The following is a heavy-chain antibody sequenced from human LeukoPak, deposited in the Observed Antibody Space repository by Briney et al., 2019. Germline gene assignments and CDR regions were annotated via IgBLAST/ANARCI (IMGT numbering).Heavy chain of an antibody. CDR1: GFTFSSYW. J-gene: IGHJ4*02. D-gene: IGHD6-19*01. V-gene: IGHV3-7*01. CDR3: ARDFEISSG. CDR2: IKQDESEK. Sequence: PGGSLRLSCVASGFTFSSYWMSWVRQAPGKGLEWVANIKQDESEKYYVDSVKGRFTISRDNAENSPYLQMNSLRAEDTAVYYCARDFEISSGWGQGTLVTVSS.